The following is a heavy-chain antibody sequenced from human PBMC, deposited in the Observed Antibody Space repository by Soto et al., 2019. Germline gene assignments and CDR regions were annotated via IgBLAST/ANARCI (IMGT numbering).Heavy chain of an antibody. CDR3: VRPTQISSWYFDY. Sequence: GGSLRLSCSASAFIFSSYAMHWVRQAPGKGLEYVSAISYNGGNTYYADSVKDRFTISRDNSKDTLYLQMSSLRVEDTAVYYFVRPTQISSWYFDYWGQGSLVTVSS. CDR2: ISYNGGNT. V-gene: IGHV3-64D*06. D-gene: IGHD6-13*01. CDR1: AFIFSSYA. J-gene: IGHJ4*02.